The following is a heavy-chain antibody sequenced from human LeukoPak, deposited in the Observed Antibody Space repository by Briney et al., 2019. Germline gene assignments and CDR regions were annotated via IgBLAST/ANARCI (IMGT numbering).Heavy chain of an antibody. D-gene: IGHD2-21*02. CDR1: GFTFSNHW. Sequence: GGSLRLSCAASGFTFSNHWMIWVRQAPGKGLEWVSVIRGSGGGTYYADSVKGRFTISRDNSKNTVYLQMNSLRAEDTAVYYCVKARMPHCGTDCLESWGQGTLVTVSS. V-gene: IGHV3-23*01. J-gene: IGHJ4*02. CDR2: IRGSGGGT. CDR3: VKARMPHCGTDCLES.